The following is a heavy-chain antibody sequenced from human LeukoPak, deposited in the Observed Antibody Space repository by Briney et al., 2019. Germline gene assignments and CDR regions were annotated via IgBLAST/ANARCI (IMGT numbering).Heavy chain of an antibody. CDR1: GYTLTELS. V-gene: IGHV1-24*01. J-gene: IGHJ3*02. D-gene: IGHD2-2*01. CDR2: FDPEDGET. Sequence: ASVKVSCKVSGYTLTELSMHWVRQAPGKGLEWMGGFDPEDGETIYAQKFQGRVTMTEDTSTDTAYMELSSLRSEDTAVYYCATDRVVVVPAAGSDAFDIWGQGRMVTVSS. CDR3: ATDRVVVVPAAGSDAFDI.